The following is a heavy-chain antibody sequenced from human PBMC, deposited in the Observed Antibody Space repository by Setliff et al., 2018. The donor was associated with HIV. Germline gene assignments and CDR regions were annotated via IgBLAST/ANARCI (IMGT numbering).Heavy chain of an antibody. CDR1: GFTFSSYW. CDR2: IKQDGSKA. D-gene: IGHD6-13*01. Sequence: GGSLRLSCAASGFTFSSYWMSWVRQAPGKGLEWVADIKQDGSKAYYMDSVKGRFTISRDNPKNSLSLQMSSLRAEDTALYYCATGGMAAAGPGGGHGLDVWGQGTTVTVSS. V-gene: IGHV3-7*05. CDR3: ATGGMAAAGPGGGHGLDV. J-gene: IGHJ6*02.